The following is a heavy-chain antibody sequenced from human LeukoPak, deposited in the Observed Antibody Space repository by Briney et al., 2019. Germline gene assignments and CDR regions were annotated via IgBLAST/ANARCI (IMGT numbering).Heavy chain of an antibody. D-gene: IGHD2/OR15-2a*01. J-gene: IGHJ4*02. CDR1: GGSISSYY. Sequence: SETLSLTCTVSGGSISSYYWSWIRQPPGKGLEWIGYIYYSGSTNYNPSLKSRVTISVDTSKNQFSLKLSSLTAADTAVYYCARGGSLWNFSNWGQGTLVTVSS. CDR3: ARGGSLWNFSN. V-gene: IGHV4-59*12. CDR2: IYYSGST.